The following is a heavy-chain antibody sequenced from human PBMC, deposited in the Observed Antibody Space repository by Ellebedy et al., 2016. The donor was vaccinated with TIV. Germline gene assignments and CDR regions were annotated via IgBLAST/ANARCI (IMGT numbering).Heavy chain of an antibody. J-gene: IGHJ4*02. V-gene: IGHV3-11*01. CDR2: LDSRGSSI. CDR3: ARNWRYGGPDY. CDR1: GFPFTEYY. D-gene: IGHD3-3*01. Sequence: GGSLRLXCVASGFPFTEYYMSWVRQTPERGLEWIAYLDSRGSSIKYADSVRGRFAVSRDNAKNSVFLQMNSLTVDDTAVYYCARNWRYGGPDYWGQGTLVSVSS.